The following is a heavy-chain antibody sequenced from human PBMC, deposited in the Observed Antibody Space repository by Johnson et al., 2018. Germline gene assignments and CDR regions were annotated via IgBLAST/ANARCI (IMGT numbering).Heavy chain of an antibody. J-gene: IGHJ3*01. CDR3: ARGGMGSFDL. Sequence: QLVESGGGLVQPGGSLRLSCAASEFTFNHYWMHWVRQAPGKGLLWVSRISSDGSATNYADSVKGRFTIARDNTKNTVEMQMNSLGAEDTAVYYCARGGMGSFDLWGQGTMVTVSS. CDR2: ISSDGSAT. CDR1: EFTFNHYW. D-gene: IGHD1-26*01. V-gene: IGHV3-74*01.